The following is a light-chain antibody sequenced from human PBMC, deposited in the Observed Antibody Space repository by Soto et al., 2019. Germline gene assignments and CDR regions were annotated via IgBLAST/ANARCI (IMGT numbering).Light chain of an antibody. J-gene: IGKJ1*01. CDR3: QQYGSSPWT. CDR2: GAS. CDR1: QSVSSNS. Sequence: EIVLTQSPGTLSLSPGERATLSCRASQSVSSNSLAWYQQRPGQAPRLLIYGASGRATGIPDRFSGSGSGTDFTLTISRLEPEDFAVYYCQQYGSSPWTFGRGTKVEIK. V-gene: IGKV3-20*01.